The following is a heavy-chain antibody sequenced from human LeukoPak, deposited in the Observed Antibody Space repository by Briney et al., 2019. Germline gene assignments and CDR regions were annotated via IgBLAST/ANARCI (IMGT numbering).Heavy chain of an antibody. J-gene: IGHJ4*02. CDR3: AKEYYFDL. CDR1: GFTFSSYG. Sequence: GXSLRLSCAASGFTFSSYGMSWVRQAPERGVEWVSTIRGSGVKTYHADSVKGGFTISGDNSKSTLYLQMSSLRAEDTAVYYCAKEYYFDLWGQGTLVTVSS. V-gene: IGHV3-23*01. CDR2: IRGSGVKT.